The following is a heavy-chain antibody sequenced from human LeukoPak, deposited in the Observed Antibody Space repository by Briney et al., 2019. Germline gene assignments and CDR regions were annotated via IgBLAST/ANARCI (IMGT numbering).Heavy chain of an antibody. CDR2: INHSGST. Sequence: SETLSLTCAVYGGSFSGYYWSWIRQPPGKGLEWIGEINHSGSTNYSPSLKSRVTISVDTSKNQFSLKLSSVAAADTAVYYCARGGRRYCSGGSCYSFDYWGQGTLVTVSS. J-gene: IGHJ4*02. CDR1: GGSFSGYY. D-gene: IGHD2-15*01. V-gene: IGHV4-34*01. CDR3: ARGGRRYCSGGSCYSFDY.